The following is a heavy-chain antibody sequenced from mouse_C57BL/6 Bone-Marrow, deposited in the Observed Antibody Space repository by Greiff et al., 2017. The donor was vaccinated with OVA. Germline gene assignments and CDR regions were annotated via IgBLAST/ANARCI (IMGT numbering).Heavy chain of an antibody. CDR3: ARPIYYYGSCFAF. J-gene: IGHJ3*01. D-gene: IGHD1-1*01. Sequence: QVQLQQPGPELVKPGASVKMSCKASGYTFTSYWMNWVKQRPGQGLEWIGMIHPSSGSTNYNEKFKSKATLTVDKSSSTAYMQLSSLTSEDSAVYYCARPIYYYGSCFAFWGQGTGVTVT. CDR1: GYTFTSYW. CDR2: IHPSSGST. V-gene: IGHV1-64*01.